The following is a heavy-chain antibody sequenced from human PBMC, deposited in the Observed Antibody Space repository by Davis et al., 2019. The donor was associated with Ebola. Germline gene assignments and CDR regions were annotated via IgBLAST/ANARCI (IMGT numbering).Heavy chain of an antibody. CDR1: GGSISSGGYS. J-gene: IGHJ4*02. V-gene: IGHV4-30-2*02. Sequence: MPSETLSLTCAVSGGSISSGGYSWSWIRQPPGKGLEWIGYIYHSGSTYYTPSLKSRVTISVDTSKNQFSLKLSSVTAADTAVYYCAIDAYYYDSSGYYGRGGFDYWGQGTLVTVSS. CDR2: IYHSGST. CDR3: AIDAYYYDSSGYYGRGGFDY. D-gene: IGHD3-22*01.